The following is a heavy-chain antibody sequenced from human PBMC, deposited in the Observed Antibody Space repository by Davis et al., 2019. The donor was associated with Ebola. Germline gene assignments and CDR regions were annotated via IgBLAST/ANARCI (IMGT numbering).Heavy chain of an antibody. V-gene: IGHV3-53*01. CDR2: IYSGGST. CDR1: GFTVSSNY. Sequence: PGGSLRLSCAASGFTVSSNYMSWVRQAPGRGLEWVSVIYSGGSTYYADSVKGRFTISRDNSKNTLYLQMNSLRAEDTAVYYCAKDPHYGLYYYMDVWGKGTTVTVSS. CDR3: AKDPHYGLYYYMDV. J-gene: IGHJ6*03. D-gene: IGHD3-16*01.